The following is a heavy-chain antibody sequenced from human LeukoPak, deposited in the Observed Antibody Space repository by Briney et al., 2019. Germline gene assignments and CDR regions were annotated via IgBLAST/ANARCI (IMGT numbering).Heavy chain of an antibody. CDR3: ATDWVVATPELGY. J-gene: IGHJ4*02. CDR1: GFTFSSYG. CDR2: ISYDGSNK. V-gene: IGHV3-30*03. D-gene: IGHD5-12*01. Sequence: GGSLRLSCAASGFTFSSYGMHWVRQAPGKGLEWVAVISYDGSNKYYADSVKGRFTISRDNSKNTLYLQMNSLRAEDTAVYYCATDWVVATPELGYWGQGTLVTVSS.